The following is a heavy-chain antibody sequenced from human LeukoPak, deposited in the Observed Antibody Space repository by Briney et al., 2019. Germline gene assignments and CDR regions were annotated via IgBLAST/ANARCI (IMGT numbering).Heavy chain of an antibody. D-gene: IGHD6-6*01. CDR3: ARLPHSSSPFDY. CDR1: GGSISNYY. V-gene: IGHV4-4*07. J-gene: IGHJ4*02. CDR2: IYSSGST. Sequence: SETLSLTCTVSGGSISNYYWNWIRQPAGKGLEWIERIYSSGSTNYNSSLKSRVTMSVDTSKNQFSLKLSSVTAADTAVYYCARLPHSSSPFDYWGQGTLVTVSS.